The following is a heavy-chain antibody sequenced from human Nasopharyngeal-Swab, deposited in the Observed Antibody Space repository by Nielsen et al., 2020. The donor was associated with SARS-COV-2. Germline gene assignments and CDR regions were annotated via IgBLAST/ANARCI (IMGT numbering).Heavy chain of an antibody. CDR3: ARGGSSSELFDY. V-gene: IGHV4-59*01. CDR1: GGSIITFY. J-gene: IGHJ4*02. CDR2: IYYSGDT. Sequence: SETLSLTCTVSGGSIITFYWSWIRQPPGKAPEWVGFIYYSGDTNYNPSLKSRVTISLDRSKSQFSLNLSSVTAADTAVYYCARGGSSSELFDYWGQGTLVTVSS. D-gene: IGHD6-6*01.